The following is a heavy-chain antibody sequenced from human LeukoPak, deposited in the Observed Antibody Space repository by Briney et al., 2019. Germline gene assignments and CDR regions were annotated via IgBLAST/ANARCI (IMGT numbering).Heavy chain of an antibody. CDR1: GFTFDDYA. CDR3: AKDDNGGMDV. CDR2: ISWNSGSI. D-gene: IGHD2-8*01. Sequence: GGSLRLSCAASGFTFDDYAMHWVRQAPGKGLEWVSGISWNSGSIGYADSVKGRFTISRDNAKNSLYLQMNSLRAEDTALYYCAKDDNGGMDVWGQGTTVTVSS. J-gene: IGHJ6*02. V-gene: IGHV3-9*01.